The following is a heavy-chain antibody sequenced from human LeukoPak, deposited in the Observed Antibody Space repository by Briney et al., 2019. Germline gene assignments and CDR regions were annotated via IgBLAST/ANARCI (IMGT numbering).Heavy chain of an antibody. Sequence: GGSLRLSCAASGFTFSSYGMHWVRQAPGKGLEWVAVISYDGSNKYYADSVKGRFTISRDNSKNTLYLQMNSLRAEDTAVYYCAKEGGGYSYGPHPDYWGQGALVTVSS. CDR1: GFTFSSYG. CDR2: ISYDGSNK. V-gene: IGHV3-30*18. CDR3: AKEGGGYSYGPHPDY. D-gene: IGHD5-18*01. J-gene: IGHJ4*02.